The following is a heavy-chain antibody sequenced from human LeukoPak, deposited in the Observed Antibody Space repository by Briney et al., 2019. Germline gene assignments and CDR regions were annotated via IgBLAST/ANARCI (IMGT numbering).Heavy chain of an antibody. J-gene: IGHJ4*02. CDR2: ISSSGSTI. Sequence: GESLRLSCAASGFIFSDYYMSWIRQAPGKGLEWVSYISSSGSTIYYADSVKGRFTISRDNAKNSLHLQMNSLRVEDTAVYYCAGEAEAGTDYWGQGTLVTVSS. D-gene: IGHD6-19*01. CDR3: AGEAEAGTDY. CDR1: GFIFSDYY. V-gene: IGHV3-11*04.